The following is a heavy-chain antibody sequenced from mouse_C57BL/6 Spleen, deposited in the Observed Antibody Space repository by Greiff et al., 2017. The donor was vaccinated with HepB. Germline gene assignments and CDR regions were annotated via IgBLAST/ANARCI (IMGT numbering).Heavy chain of an antibody. Sequence: QVQLQQPGAELVKPGASVKLSCKASGYTFTSYWMHWVKQRPGQGLEWIGMIHPNSGSTNYNEKFKSKATLTVDKSSSTAYMQLSSLTSEDSAVYSCARRQTYATGYAMDYWGQGTSVTVSS. V-gene: IGHV1-64*01. CDR2: IHPNSGST. J-gene: IGHJ4*01. D-gene: IGHD5-1*01. CDR1: GYTFTSYW. CDR3: ARRQTYATGYAMDY.